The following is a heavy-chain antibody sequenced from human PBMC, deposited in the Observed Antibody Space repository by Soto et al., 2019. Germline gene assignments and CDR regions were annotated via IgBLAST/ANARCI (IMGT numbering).Heavy chain of an antibody. CDR2: IYYSGRT. V-gene: IGHV4-59*08. J-gene: IGHJ4*02. D-gene: IGHD3-22*01. CDR3: ARYGGLIDLDC. Sequence: QVQLQESGPGLVKPSETLSLTCTVSGGSMSSYHWNWIRQPPGKGLEWIGYIYYSGRTNYNPSLTSRFTISVDTSTNQFPLNVGSVTAADTAVYCCARYGGLIDLDCWGQGTLVTVSS. CDR1: GGSMSSYH.